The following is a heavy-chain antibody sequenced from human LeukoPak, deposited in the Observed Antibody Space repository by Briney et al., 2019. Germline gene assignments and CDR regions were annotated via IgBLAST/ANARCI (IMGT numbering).Heavy chain of an antibody. CDR1: GFTFSSYS. Sequence: PGGSLRLSCAASGFTFSSYSMNWVRQAPRKGLEWVSSISSSSSYIYYADSVKGRFTISRDNAKNSLYLQMNSLRAEDTAVYYCARVYCSSTSCVDRRFDYWGQGTLVTVSS. J-gene: IGHJ4*02. V-gene: IGHV3-21*01. CDR3: ARVYCSSTSCVDRRFDY. CDR2: ISSSSSYI. D-gene: IGHD2-2*01.